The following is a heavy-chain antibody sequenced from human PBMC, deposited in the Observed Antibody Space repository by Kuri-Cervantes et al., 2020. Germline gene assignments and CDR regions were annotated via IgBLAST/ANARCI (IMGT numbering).Heavy chain of an antibody. J-gene: IGHJ3*02. CDR3: ARGPAPSVDYDFWSGYYTSAFDI. V-gene: IGHV3-13*01. D-gene: IGHD3-3*01. Sequence: GESLKISCAASGFTFSSYDMHWVRQVTGKGLEWVSAIATTGDTYYSGSVKGRFTISRENAKSSMYLQMNSLRAGDTAVYYCARGPAPSVDYDFWSGYYTSAFDIWGQGTMVTVSS. CDR2: IATTGDT. CDR1: GFTFSSYD.